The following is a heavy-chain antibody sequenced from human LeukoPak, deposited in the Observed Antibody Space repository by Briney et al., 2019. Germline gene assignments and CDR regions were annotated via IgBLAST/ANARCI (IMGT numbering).Heavy chain of an antibody. CDR3: ARDDHSPHYHYAMGV. Sequence: PSETLSLTCTDSGGSISSSSWSWVRQDPGKRLEWIGFIWYSGDTDYNPSLRSRVTISVDTSKNQFSLKLNSVTAADTAVYYCARDDHSPHYHYAMGVWGQGITVTVSS. V-gene: IGHV4-59*01. J-gene: IGHJ6*02. D-gene: IGHD4-11*01. CDR1: GGSISSSS. CDR2: IWYSGDT.